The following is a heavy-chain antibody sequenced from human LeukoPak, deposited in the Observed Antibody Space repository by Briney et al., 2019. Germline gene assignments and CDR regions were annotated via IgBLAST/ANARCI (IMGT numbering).Heavy chain of an antibody. D-gene: IGHD2-2*01. CDR2: IWSDGSNK. V-gene: IGHV3-33*01. Sequence: GGSLRLSCAASGFTFSTYGMYWVRQAPGKGLEWVATIWSDGSNKYYADSVKGRFTISRDNSKNTLYLQMNSQRAEDTAVYYCASVCSGTSCHFDYWGQGTLVTVSS. CDR1: GFTFSTYG. J-gene: IGHJ4*02. CDR3: ASVCSGTSCHFDY.